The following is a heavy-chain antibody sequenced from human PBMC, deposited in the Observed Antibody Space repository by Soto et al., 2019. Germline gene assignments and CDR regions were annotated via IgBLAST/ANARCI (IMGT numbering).Heavy chain of an antibody. Sequence: QVQLQESGPGLVKPSETLSLSCTVSGGSISSYYWSWIRQPPGKGMEWIGYVHHSWGSTYNPSLQSQLAISLDTSKSQFSLKLTSVTATDTAVYYCARQGFGALHGLVDVWGQGTKVTVSS. CDR2: VHHSWGS. V-gene: IGHV4-59*08. J-gene: IGHJ6*02. D-gene: IGHD3-10*01. CDR1: GGSISSYY. CDR3: ARQGFGALHGLVDV.